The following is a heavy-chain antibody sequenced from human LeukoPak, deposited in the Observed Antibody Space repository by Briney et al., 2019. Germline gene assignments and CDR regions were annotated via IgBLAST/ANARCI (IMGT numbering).Heavy chain of an antibody. J-gene: IGHJ4*02. Sequence: PSETLSLTCTVSGYSISSGYYWGWIRQPPGKGLEWIGSIYHSGSTYYNPSLKSRVTISVDTSKNQFSLKLSSVTAADTAVYYCARGSKAYYEGYFDYWGQGTLVTVSS. CDR2: IYHSGST. CDR3: ARGSKAYYEGYFDY. CDR1: GYSISSGYY. V-gene: IGHV4-38-2*02. D-gene: IGHD3-3*01.